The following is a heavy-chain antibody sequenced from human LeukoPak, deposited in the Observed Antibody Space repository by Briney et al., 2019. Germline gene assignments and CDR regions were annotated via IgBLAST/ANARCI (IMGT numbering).Heavy chain of an antibody. Sequence: SETLSLTCTVSGGSISSGSYYWSWIRQPAGKGLEWIGRIYTSGSTNYNPSLKSRVTISVDTSKNQFSLKLSSVTAADTAVYYCARGIRIAAAGIWFDPWGQGTLVTVSS. D-gene: IGHD6-13*01. V-gene: IGHV4-61*02. CDR2: IYTSGST. CDR3: ARGIRIAAAGIWFDP. CDR1: GGSISSGSYY. J-gene: IGHJ5*02.